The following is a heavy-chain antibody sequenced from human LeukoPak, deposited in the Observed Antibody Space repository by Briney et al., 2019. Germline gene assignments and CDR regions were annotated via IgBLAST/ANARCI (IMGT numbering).Heavy chain of an antibody. Sequence: ASVKVSCKASGYTFTSYYMHWVRQAPGQGLEWMGIINPSGGSTSYAQKFQGRVTMTRDMSTSTVYMELSSLRSEDTAVYYSARGAPWGSGYYSWLDPWGQGTLVTVSS. V-gene: IGHV1-46*01. D-gene: IGHD3-3*01. CDR3: ARGAPWGSGYYSWLDP. J-gene: IGHJ5*02. CDR1: GYTFTSYY. CDR2: INPSGGST.